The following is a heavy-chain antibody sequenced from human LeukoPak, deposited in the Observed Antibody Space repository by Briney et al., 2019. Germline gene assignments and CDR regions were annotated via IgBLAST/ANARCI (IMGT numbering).Heavy chain of an antibody. CDR1: GGSISSSSYY. Sequence: SETLSLTCTVSGGSISSSSYYWGWIRQPPGKGLEWIGSIYYSGSPYYNPSLKSRVTISVDTSKNQFSLKLSSVTAADTAVYYCARNFRGSGSYSGDYWGQGTLVTVSS. V-gene: IGHV4-39*07. J-gene: IGHJ4*02. CDR2: IYYSGSP. CDR3: ARNFRGSGSYSGDY. D-gene: IGHD3-10*01.